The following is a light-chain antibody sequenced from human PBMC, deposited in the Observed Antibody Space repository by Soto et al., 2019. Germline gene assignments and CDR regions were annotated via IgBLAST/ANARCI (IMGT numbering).Light chain of an antibody. J-gene: IGKJ2*01. CDR3: QQYGSSPYT. Sequence: EIVWTQSPGTLSLSPGARATLSCRASQSVSSSYLAWYQQKPGKAPRLLIYGASSRATGIPDRFSGRGSGTDFTLTISRLEPEDFAVYDCQQYGSSPYTFGQGTKLEIK. V-gene: IGKV3-20*01. CDR1: QSVSSSY. CDR2: GAS.